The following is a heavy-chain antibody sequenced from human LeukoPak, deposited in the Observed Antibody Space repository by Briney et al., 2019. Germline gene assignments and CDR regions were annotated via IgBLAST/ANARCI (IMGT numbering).Heavy chain of an antibody. D-gene: IGHD3-10*01. CDR3: ARDEQHGELSY. CDR2: MSYDGSNK. Sequence: PGRSLRLSCAASGFTFSSYGMHWVRQAPGKGLEWVAVMSYDGSNKYYADSVKGRFTISRDNSKNTLYLQMNSLRAEDTAVYYCARDEQHGELSYWGQGTLVTVSS. CDR1: GFTFSSYG. J-gene: IGHJ4*02. V-gene: IGHV3-30*03.